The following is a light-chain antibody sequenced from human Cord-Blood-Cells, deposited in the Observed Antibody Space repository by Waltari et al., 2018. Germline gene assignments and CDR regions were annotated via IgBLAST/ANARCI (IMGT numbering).Light chain of an antibody. CDR3: QQSIT. J-gene: IGKJ5*01. CDR1: QSVSSSY. Sequence: EIVLTQSPGTLSLSPGERATLSCRASQSVSSSYLAWYQQKPGQAPRVLIYGASSRATGIPDRFSGSGSGTDFTLTISRLEPEDFAVYYCQQSITFGQGTRLEIK. CDR2: GAS. V-gene: IGKV3-20*01.